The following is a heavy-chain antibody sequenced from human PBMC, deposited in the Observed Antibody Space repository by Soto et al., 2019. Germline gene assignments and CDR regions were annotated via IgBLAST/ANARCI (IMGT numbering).Heavy chain of an antibody. Sequence: QVQLVESGGGVVQPGTSLRLSCAASGFTFKTHAMHWVRQAPGKGLEWMAVIAYDGNEKFYADSVKGRFTISRDNSKNALYLQIKTLRNEETAVYYCGKDVGDYVPYYYGLDVWGQGTTVTVSS. CDR2: IAYDGNEK. CDR3: GKDVGDYVPYYYGLDV. D-gene: IGHD1-26*01. CDR1: GFTFKTHA. V-gene: IGHV3-30*18. J-gene: IGHJ6*02.